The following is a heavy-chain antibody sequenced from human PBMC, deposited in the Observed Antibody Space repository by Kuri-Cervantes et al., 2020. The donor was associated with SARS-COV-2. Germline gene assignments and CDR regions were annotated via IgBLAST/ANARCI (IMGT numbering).Heavy chain of an antibody. CDR1: GFTFSSYS. Sequence: GESLKISCAASGFTFSSYSMNWVRQVPGKGLEWVSSISSSSSYIYYADSVKGRFTISRDNAKNSLYLQMNSLRAEDTAVYYCARDEEGGCSSTSCFLYGYGMDGWAKGPRSPSP. CDR2: ISSSSSYI. D-gene: IGHD2-2*01. J-gene: IGHJ6*02. V-gene: IGHV3-21*01. CDR3: ARDEEGGCSSTSCFLYGYGMDG.